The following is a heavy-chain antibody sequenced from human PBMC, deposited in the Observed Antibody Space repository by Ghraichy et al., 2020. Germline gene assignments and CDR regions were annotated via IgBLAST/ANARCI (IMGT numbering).Heavy chain of an antibody. V-gene: IGHV3-9*01. CDR1: GFAFDDHA. CDR2: ISWNSGDI. Sequence: GGSLRLSCTASGFAFDDHAMHWVRQAPGKGPEWVSGISWNSGDICYADSVRGRFTISRDNAKNSLYLQMNSLRPEDTAFYYCAKDFGLIVAGTGYFDYWGQGTLVTVSS. J-gene: IGHJ4*02. D-gene: IGHD5-12*01. CDR3: AKDFGLIVAGTGYFDY.